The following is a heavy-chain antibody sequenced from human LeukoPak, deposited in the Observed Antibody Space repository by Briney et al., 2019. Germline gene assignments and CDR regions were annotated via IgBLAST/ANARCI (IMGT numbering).Heavy chain of an antibody. V-gene: IGHV3-74*01. D-gene: IGHD5-18*01. Sequence: PGGSLRLACAASGFTFSTSWMHWVRQAPGKGLVWVSHISRDGSRTTYADSVKGRFTISRDNAKNTVYLQMNSLRAEDTAVYYCARGTRGYSSYFDYWGQGSLVTVSS. CDR1: GFTFSTSW. CDR3: ARGTRGYSSYFDY. J-gene: IGHJ4*02. CDR2: ISRDGSRT.